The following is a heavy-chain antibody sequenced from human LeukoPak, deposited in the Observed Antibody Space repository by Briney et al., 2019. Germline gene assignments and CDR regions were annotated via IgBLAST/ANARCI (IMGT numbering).Heavy chain of an antibody. D-gene: IGHD3/OR15-3a*01. CDR1: GGSFINYY. Sequence: SETLSLTCGVYGGSFINYYWSWIRQPPGKGLEWIGEINHNGGANYNPSLKSRVSISIDTSKNRFSLKLTSVTAADTAIYYCAGLAGTNDPWGQGTLVTVSS. CDR2: INHNGGA. J-gene: IGHJ5*02. CDR3: AGLAGTNDP. V-gene: IGHV4-34*01.